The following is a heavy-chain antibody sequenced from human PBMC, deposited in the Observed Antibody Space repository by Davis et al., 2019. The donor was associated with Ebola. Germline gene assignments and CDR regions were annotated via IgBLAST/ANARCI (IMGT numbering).Heavy chain of an antibody. CDR3: ARDPGAAVFDY. J-gene: IGHJ4*02. D-gene: IGHD3-10*01. V-gene: IGHV1-18*01. Sequence: ASVKVSCKASGYTFTSYAISWARQAPGQGLEWMGWLSTNNGKTNYAQKVQGRVTMTTDTSTSTAYMELRRRRSDNTAVYYCARDPGAAVFDYLGQGTLVTVSS. CDR1: GYTFTSYA. CDR2: LSTNNGKT.